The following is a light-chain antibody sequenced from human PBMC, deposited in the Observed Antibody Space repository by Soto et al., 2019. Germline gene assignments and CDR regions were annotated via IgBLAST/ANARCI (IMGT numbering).Light chain of an antibody. CDR1: QSVPGTN. CDR2: DAV. V-gene: IGKV3-20*01. Sequence: EIVLTQSPGTLSLSPGEGATLSCRASQSVPGTNLAWYQQRPGQAPRLLIYDAVRRATGIPDRFSGSGSGTDFTLTISRLEPEDFAVYYCHQYGSSLGTFGQGTKVEI. J-gene: IGKJ2*01. CDR3: HQYGSSLGT.